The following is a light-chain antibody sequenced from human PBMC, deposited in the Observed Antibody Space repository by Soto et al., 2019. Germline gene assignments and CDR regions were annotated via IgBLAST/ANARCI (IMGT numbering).Light chain of an antibody. Sequence: EIVMTQSPATLSVSPGERATLSCRASQSFCSDLAWYQHKPGQAPMLLIYVASTNPTVIPDSFSGSWSFTEFTLTISSLQSEDFAVYYCQQYNNWPITFGQGTRLEIK. CDR2: VAS. V-gene: IGKV3-15*01. CDR3: QQYNNWPIT. J-gene: IGKJ5*01. CDR1: QSFCSD.